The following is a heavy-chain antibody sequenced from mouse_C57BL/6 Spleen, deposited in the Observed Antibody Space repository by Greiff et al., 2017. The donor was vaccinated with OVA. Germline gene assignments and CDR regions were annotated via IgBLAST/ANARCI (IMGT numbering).Heavy chain of an antibody. J-gene: IGHJ4*01. CDR1: GYSITSGYF. CDR3: ARGGWDAAMDY. CDR2: ISYDGSN. V-gene: IGHV3-6*01. Sequence: EVQLQQSGPGLVKPSQSLSLTCSVSGYSITSGYFWNLIRQFPGNKLEWMGYISYDGSNNYNPTLKNRISITRDTSKNQFFLKLNSVTTEDTAAYFYARGGWDAAMDYWGQGTSVTVSS. D-gene: IGHD4-1*01.